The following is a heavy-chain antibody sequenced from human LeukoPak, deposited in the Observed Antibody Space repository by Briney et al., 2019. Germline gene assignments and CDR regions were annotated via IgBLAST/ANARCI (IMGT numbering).Heavy chain of an antibody. CDR2: VDVSGNT. CDR3: AKGWRVGLGGFDDFEI. V-gene: IGHV4-4*07. J-gene: IGHJ3*02. Sequence: SETLSLTCSVSGASIIGYYWNGIRQPAGKPLEWIGRVDVSGNTNYNPSLESRVAMSVDTSKKELALSLTSVTAADTAVYYCAKGWRVGLGGFDDFEIWGRGTMVIVSS. D-gene: IGHD3/OR15-3a*01. CDR1: GASIIGYY.